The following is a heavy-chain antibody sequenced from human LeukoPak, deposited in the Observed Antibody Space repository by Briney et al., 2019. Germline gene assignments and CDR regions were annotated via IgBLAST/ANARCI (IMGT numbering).Heavy chain of an antibody. CDR3: ANFDY. CDR1: GFTFSTYG. V-gene: IGHV3-33*06. J-gene: IGHJ4*02. CDR2: ISYDGGNK. Sequence: PGGSLRLSCAASGFTFSTYGMHWVRQAPGRGLEWVAVISYDGGNKYYADSVKGRFTISRDNSKNTLYLQMNSLRAEDTAVYYCANFDYWGQGTLVTVSS.